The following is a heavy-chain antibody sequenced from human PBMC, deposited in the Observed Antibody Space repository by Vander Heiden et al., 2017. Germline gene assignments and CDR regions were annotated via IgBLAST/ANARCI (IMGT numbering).Heavy chain of an antibody. D-gene: IGHD2-21*02. V-gene: IGHV4-31*03. CDR3: ARGGYGGNLGFDP. J-gene: IGHJ5*02. Sequence: QVQLQASGPGLVKPSQTLSLTCTVSGGSISSGGYYWSWIRQHPGKGLEWIGYIYYSGSTYYNPSLKSRVTISVDTSKNQFSLKLSSVTAADTAVYYCARGGYGGNLGFDPWGQGTLVTVSS. CDR1: GGSISSGGYY. CDR2: IYYSGST.